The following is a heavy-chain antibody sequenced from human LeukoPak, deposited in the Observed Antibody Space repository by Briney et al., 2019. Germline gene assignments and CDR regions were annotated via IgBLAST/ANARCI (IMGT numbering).Heavy chain of an antibody. CDR1: GFTFSCYS. D-gene: IGHD2-2*02. V-gene: IGHV3-21*01. CDR3: ARDEADIVVVPAAIKYYYYMDV. Sequence: GGSLRLSCAASGFTFSCYSMNWVRQAPGKGLEWVSSIISSSSYIYYADSVKGRFTISRDNAKNSLYLQMNSLRAWDTAVYYCARDEADIVVVPAAIKYYYYMDVWGKGPTVTVSS. J-gene: IGHJ6*03. CDR2: IISSSSYI.